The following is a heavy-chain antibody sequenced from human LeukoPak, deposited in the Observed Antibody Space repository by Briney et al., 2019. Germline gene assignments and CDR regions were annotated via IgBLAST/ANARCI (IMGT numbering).Heavy chain of an antibody. D-gene: IGHD4-23*01. J-gene: IGHJ4*02. CDR3: ARGRNENGGMFFDS. V-gene: IGHV4-59*01. Sequence: SETLSLTCTVSGGSIRSYYWNWIRQAPGKGLEWVGFISYSGYTSYSPSLKGRVAISVDTAKSQFSLRLNSMTAADTAIYYCARGRNENGGMFFDSWAQGNLVTVSS. CDR1: GGSIRSYY. CDR2: ISYSGYT.